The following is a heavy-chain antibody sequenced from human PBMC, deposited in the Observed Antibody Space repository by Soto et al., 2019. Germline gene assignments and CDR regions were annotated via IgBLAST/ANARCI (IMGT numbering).Heavy chain of an antibody. J-gene: IGHJ4*02. CDR2: IYWDNDK. D-gene: IGHD3-22*01. V-gene: IGHV2-5*02. CDR3: AHRLCDSSCFWEVGFFDY. CDR1: GFSLSTSGVG. Sequence: QITLKESGPTLVKPTQTLTLTCTFSGFSLSTSGVGVGWIRQPPGKALECLALIYWDNDKRYSPSLKSRLSVTKHTSKNQVVRTMTNMDPVDTGTYYCAHRLCDSSCFWEVGFFDYWGQGALVTVSS.